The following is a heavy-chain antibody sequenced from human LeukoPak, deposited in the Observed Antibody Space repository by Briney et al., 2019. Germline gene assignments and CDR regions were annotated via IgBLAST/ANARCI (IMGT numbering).Heavy chain of an antibody. CDR3: ARDLGPRVFDY. J-gene: IGHJ4*02. Sequence: PSETLSLTCTVSGGSISSSSYYWGWLRQPPGKGLEWIGSIYYSGSTYYNPSLKSRVTISVDTSKNQFSLKLSSVTAADTAVYYCARDLGPRVFDYWGQGTLVTVSS. D-gene: IGHD6-13*01. CDR1: GGSISSSSYY. V-gene: IGHV4-39*07. CDR2: IYYSGST.